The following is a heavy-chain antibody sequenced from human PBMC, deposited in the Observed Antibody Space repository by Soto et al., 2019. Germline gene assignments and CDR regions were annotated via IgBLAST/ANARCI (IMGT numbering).Heavy chain of an antibody. CDR1: GFTFSKAW. V-gene: IGHV3-15*01. D-gene: IGHD2-21*02. J-gene: IGHJ6*02. CDR3: TTVTLWGHCYHGTDV. CDR2: IKSKADGGTT. Sequence: GGSLRLSCTASGFTFSKAWMSWVRQAPGKGLDWVGRIKSKADGGTTDHAAPVKGRVVISRDDLKNTLYLQMNTLKTEDTAVYYCTTVTLWGHCYHGTDVWGHGTTVTVSS.